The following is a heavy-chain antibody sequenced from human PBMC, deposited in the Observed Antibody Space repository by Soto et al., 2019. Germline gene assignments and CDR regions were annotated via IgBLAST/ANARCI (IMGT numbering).Heavy chain of an antibody. V-gene: IGHV3-23*01. J-gene: IGHJ6*02. D-gene: IGHD3-9*01. CDR1: GLRFSGYA. Sequence: XEFLRLSCAASGLRFSGYAMSWVRQAAGKGLEWVSDISGSVGTTYYADSVKGRFTISRDSSKNTLYLQMNSLRAEDTAGHYCAKGLAPFLDRGMDVWGQGTTVTVSS. CDR3: AKGLAPFLDRGMDV. CDR2: ISGSVGTT.